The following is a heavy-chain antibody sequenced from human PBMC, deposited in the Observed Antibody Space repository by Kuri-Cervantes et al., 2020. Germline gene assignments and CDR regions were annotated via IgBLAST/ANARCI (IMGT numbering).Heavy chain of an antibody. D-gene: IGHD2-15*01. Sequence: ASVKVSCKASGYTFTSYGISWVRQAPGQGLEWMGWISAYNGNTNYAQKLQGRVTMTTDTSTSTAYMELRSLRSDDTAVYYCARHCSGGSCYSGMDVWGQGTTVTVSS. J-gene: IGHJ6*02. V-gene: IGHV1-18*01. CDR3: ARHCSGGSCYSGMDV. CDR1: GYTFTSYG. CDR2: ISAYNGNT.